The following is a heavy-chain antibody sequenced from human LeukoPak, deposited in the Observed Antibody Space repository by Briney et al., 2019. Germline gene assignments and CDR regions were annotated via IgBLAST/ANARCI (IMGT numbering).Heavy chain of an antibody. CDR2: INHSGST. J-gene: IGHJ4*02. D-gene: IGHD3-3*01. CDR3: ARGNLRFFDY. CDR1: GGSFNGYY. V-gene: IGHV4-34*01. Sequence: SETLSLTCAVYGGSFNGYYWSWIRQPPGKGLEWIGEINHSGSTNYNPSLKSRVTISVDTSKNQFSLKLSSVTAADTAVYYCARGNLRFFDYWGQGTLVTVSS.